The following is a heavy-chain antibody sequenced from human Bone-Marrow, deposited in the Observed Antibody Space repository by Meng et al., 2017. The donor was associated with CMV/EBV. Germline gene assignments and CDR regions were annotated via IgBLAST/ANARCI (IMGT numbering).Heavy chain of an antibody. J-gene: IGHJ4*02. CDR2: ISAYNGNT. D-gene: IGHD3-22*01. CDR3: AAHHVTGDSSGYQDY. CDR1: GYTFTSYG. Sequence: ASVKVSCKASGYTFTSYGISWVRQAPGQGLEWMGWISAYNGNTNYAQKLQGRVTMTTDTSTSTAYMELSSLRSEDTAVYYCAAHHVTGDSSGYQDYWGQGTLVTVSS. V-gene: IGHV1-18*01.